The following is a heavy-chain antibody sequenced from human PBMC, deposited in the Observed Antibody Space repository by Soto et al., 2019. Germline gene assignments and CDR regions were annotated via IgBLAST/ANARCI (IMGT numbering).Heavy chain of an antibody. CDR3: VGPYSSSSYAFDI. Sequence: GGSLRLSCAASGFTFSSCGMHWVRQAPGKGLEWVAVISYDGSNKYYADSVKGRFTISRDNSKNTLYLQMNSLRAEDTAVYYCVGPYSSSSYAFDIWGQGTMVTV. J-gene: IGHJ3*02. CDR2: ISYDGSNK. CDR1: GFTFSSCG. D-gene: IGHD6-6*01. V-gene: IGHV3-30*03.